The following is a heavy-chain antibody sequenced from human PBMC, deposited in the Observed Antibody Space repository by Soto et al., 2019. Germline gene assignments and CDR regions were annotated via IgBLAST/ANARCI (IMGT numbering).Heavy chain of an antibody. Sequence: PGESLKISCTGSGYSFSTYWIAWVRQMPGKGLEWMGIIYPGDSDTRYSPSFQGQVTISADTSTKTAYLQWSSLKASDTPIYYCARLPQFLWFVALTHRAYYFTYWGPGTLVTVSS. CDR3: ARLPQFLWFVALTHRAYYFTY. J-gene: IGHJ4*02. D-gene: IGHD3-10*01. CDR1: GYSFSTYW. CDR2: IYPGDSDT. V-gene: IGHV5-51*01.